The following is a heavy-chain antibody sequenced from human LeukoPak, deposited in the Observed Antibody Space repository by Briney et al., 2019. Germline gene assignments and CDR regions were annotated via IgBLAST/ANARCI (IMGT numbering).Heavy chain of an antibody. Sequence: PSETLSLTCTVSGRSISSNYWSWFRQPPGKWLEWIGYIYYSGDTHYNPSLRSRVTISVDSSKTQFSLNLNSVTAADTAVYYCARDTRWNAFNVWGQGTMVTVSS. CDR1: GRSISSNY. CDR3: ARDTRWNAFNV. CDR2: IYYSGDT. D-gene: IGHD4-23*01. V-gene: IGHV4-59*01. J-gene: IGHJ3*01.